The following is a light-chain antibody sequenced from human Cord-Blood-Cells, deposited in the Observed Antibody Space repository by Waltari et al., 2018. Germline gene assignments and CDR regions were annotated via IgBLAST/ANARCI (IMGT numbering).Light chain of an antibody. CDR2: EVS. CDR1: TSDVGGYNY. Sequence: QSALTQPASVSGSPGQSITISCTGTTSDVGGYNYVSWYQHHPGHAPRLMIYEVSNRPSGVSNRFSGSKSGNTASLTISGLQAEDEADYYCSSYTSSSTLYVFGTGTKVTVL. J-gene: IGLJ1*01. V-gene: IGLV2-14*01. CDR3: SSYTSSSTLYV.